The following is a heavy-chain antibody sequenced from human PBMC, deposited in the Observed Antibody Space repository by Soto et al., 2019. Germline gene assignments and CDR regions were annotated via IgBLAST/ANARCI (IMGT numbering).Heavy chain of an antibody. V-gene: IGHV2-5*02. Sequence: QITLKESGPTLVEPTQTLTLTCTFSGFSLSTATVGVSWIRQPPGKALEGLAVIYWDDDRRYSPSLKSRLTITKDTSKNQVALTMANMDPVDTATYYCAHLMITYGGIIADDAFDIWGQGTRVTVSS. CDR2: IYWDDDR. CDR3: AHLMITYGGIIADDAFDI. D-gene: IGHD3-16*01. CDR1: GFSLSTATVG. J-gene: IGHJ3*02.